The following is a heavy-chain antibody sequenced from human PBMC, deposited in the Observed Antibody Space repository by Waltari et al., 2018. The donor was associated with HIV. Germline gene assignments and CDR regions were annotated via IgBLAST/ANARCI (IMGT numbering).Heavy chain of an antibody. Sequence: QVQLQESGPGLVKPSETLSLTCSVSGDSVGSGSYYWSWMRQPPGKGLEWIGNIDYTGRANYNPSLKTRVTISAYTSKNHLSLKLTSVTAGDTAIYYCARVVASAGLRFDRWGQGSLVTVSS. J-gene: IGHJ5*02. CDR1: GDSVGSGSYY. D-gene: IGHD2-21*01. V-gene: IGHV4-61*03. CDR3: ARVVASAGLRFDR. CDR2: IDYTGRA.